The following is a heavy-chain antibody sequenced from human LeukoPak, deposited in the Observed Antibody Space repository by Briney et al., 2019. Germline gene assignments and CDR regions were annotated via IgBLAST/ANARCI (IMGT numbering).Heavy chain of an antibody. CDR2: IYTSGLT. CDR1: GGSITTDC. Sequence: SETLSLTCTVSGGSITTDCWIWIRQPPGKGLEWIAYIYTSGLTKYNPSLKSRGTISVDPSKNQLSLKLNSVTAADTAVYYCARRTPGPQLDEYVAYYFDLWGQGTLVTVSS. V-gene: IGHV4-4*09. D-gene: IGHD3/OR15-3a*01. CDR3: ARRTPGPQLDEYVAYYFDL. J-gene: IGHJ4*02.